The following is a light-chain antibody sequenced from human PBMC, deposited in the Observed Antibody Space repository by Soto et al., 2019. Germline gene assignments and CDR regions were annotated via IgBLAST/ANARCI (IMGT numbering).Light chain of an antibody. Sequence: ETVMTKSPATLSVSPGERVTLSCRASQGIRSDLVWYQHKPGQTPRLIIYAASTRATGVAARFSGSGSGTDFTLTISSLQSDDFPVYYCQQYNNCPRTVGQGTNVHIK. CDR1: QGIRSD. J-gene: IGKJ1*01. V-gene: IGKV3-15*01. CDR2: AAS. CDR3: QQYNNCPRT.